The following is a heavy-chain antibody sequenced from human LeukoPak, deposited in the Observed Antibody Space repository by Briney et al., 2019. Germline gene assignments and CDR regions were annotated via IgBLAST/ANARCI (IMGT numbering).Heavy chain of an antibody. CDR2: ISSSSSYI. CDR1: GFTFSSYS. D-gene: IGHD1-26*01. J-gene: IGHJ4*02. Sequence: GGSLRLSCAASGFTFSSYSMNWVRQAPGKGLEWVSSISSSSSYIYYADSVKGRFTISRDNAKNSLYLRMNSLRAEDTAVYYCARNVGAIPVFDYWGQGTLVTVSS. CDR3: ARNVGAIPVFDY. V-gene: IGHV3-21*01.